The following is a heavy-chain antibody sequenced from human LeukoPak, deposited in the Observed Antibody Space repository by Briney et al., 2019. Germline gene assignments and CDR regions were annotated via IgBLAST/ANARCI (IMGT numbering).Heavy chain of an antibody. Sequence: ASVKVSCKASGGTFSSYAISWVRQAPGQGLEWMGWINPNSGGTNHAQKFQGRVTMTRDTSISTAYMELSRLRSDDTAVYSCARGGQGAPLDYWGQGSLVTVSS. D-gene: IGHD1-26*01. CDR2: INPNSGGT. CDR1: GGTFSSYA. CDR3: ARGGQGAPLDY. J-gene: IGHJ4*02. V-gene: IGHV1-2*02.